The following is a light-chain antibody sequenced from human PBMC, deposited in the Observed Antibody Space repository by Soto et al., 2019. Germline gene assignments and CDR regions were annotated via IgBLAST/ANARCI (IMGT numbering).Light chain of an antibody. V-gene: IGKV3-15*01. CDR1: QGVTTN. CDR3: QQYNNWPFS. J-gene: IGKJ5*01. CDR2: DVS. Sequence: VMTQSPGTLSVSPGARATLSGRAGQGVTTNFAWYQQKSGQSPRLLIYDVSIRATGVPARFSGTGSETDFTLTISGLQSEDSAVYFCQQYNNWPFSFGQGTRLEIK.